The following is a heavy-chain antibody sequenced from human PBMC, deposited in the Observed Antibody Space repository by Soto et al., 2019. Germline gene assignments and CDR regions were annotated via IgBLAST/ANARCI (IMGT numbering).Heavy chain of an antibody. CDR3: ARVVRYCSSTSCYTWNWFDP. D-gene: IGHD2-2*02. Sequence: TSETLSLTCTVSGGSISSGDYYWSWIRQPPGKGLEWIGYIYYSGSTYYNPSLKSRVTISVDTSKNQFSLKLSSVTAADTAVYYCARVVRYCSSTSCYTWNWFDPWGQGTLVTVSS. V-gene: IGHV4-30-4*01. J-gene: IGHJ5*02. CDR2: IYYSGST. CDR1: GGSISSGDYY.